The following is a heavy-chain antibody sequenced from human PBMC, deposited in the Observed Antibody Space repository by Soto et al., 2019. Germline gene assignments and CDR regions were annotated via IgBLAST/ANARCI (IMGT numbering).Heavy chain of an antibody. D-gene: IGHD5-18*01. CDR1: VGSFSGYY. V-gene: IGHV4-34*01. CDR2: INHSGST. J-gene: IGHJ4*02. CDR3: ARRYSYGYRFDY. Sequence: AETLSLSCAVYVGSFSGYYWSWIRQPPGKGLEWIGEINHSGSTNYNPSLKSRVTISVDTSKNQFSLKLSSVTAADTAVYYCARRYSYGYRFDYWGQGTLVTVSS.